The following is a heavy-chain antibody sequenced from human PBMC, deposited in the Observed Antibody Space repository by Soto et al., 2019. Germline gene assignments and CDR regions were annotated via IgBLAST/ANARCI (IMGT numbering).Heavy chain of an antibody. D-gene: IGHD2-8*01. CDR3: AKTSGYGTNGVCSTVYYFDY. CDR2: ISGSGGST. Sequence: GGSLRLSCAASGFTFSSYALSWVRQSPGKGLEWVSAISGSGGSTYYADSVKGRFTISRDNSKNTLYPQMNSLRAEDTAVYYCAKTSGYGTNGVCSTVYYFDYWGQGTLVTVSS. J-gene: IGHJ4*02. CDR1: GFTFSSYA. V-gene: IGHV3-23*01.